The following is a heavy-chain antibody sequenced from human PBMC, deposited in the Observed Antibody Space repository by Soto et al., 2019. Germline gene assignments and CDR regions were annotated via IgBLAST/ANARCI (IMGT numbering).Heavy chain of an antibody. Sequence: SETLSLTCTVSGGSIISHCWSWIRQPPGQGLKWIGYIYYSGSTNYNPSLKSRVTISVDTSKNQFSLKLSSVTAADTAVYYCARDRYYGDYEYREGYYYGMDVWGQGTTVTVSS. CDR3: ARDRYYGDYEYREGYYYGMDV. V-gene: IGHV4-59*11. J-gene: IGHJ6*02. D-gene: IGHD4-17*01. CDR2: IYYSGST. CDR1: GGSIISHC.